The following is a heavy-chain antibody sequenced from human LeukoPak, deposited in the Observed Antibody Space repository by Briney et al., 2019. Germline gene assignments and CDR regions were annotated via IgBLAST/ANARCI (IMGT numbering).Heavy chain of an antibody. CDR2: ISGSGGST. J-gene: IGHJ4*02. CDR3: AKREYSSSWYLFDY. V-gene: IGHV3-23*01. Sequence: PAGCLRLSCAASGFTFSSYAMSWVRQAPGKGLEWVSAISGSGGSTYYADSVKGRFTISRDNSKNTLYLQMNSLRAEDTAVYYCAKREYSSSWYLFDYWGQGTLVTVSS. D-gene: IGHD6-13*01. CDR1: GFTFSSYA.